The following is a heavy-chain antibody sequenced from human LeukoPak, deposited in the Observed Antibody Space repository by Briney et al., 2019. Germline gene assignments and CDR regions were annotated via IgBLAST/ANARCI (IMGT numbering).Heavy chain of an antibody. CDR2: ISFDGVNT. CDR1: GFTFSTYA. J-gene: IGHJ6*03. D-gene: IGHD2-2*01. CDR3: ARGQGYESYYYMDV. V-gene: IGHV3-30*04. Sequence: GGSLRLSCAASGFTFSTYAIHWVRQAPGKGLEWVAVISFDGVNTFYADSVKGRFTISRDNSNDTVYLQMNNLRPEDTAVFYCARGQGYESYYYMDVWGKGTTVSVSS.